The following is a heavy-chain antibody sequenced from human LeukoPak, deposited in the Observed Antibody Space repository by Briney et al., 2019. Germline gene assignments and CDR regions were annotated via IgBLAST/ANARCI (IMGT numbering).Heavy chain of an antibody. CDR2: ISSSGSYI. Sequence: NPGGSLRLSRAASGFTLSRYSMNWVRQAPGMGLEWVSSISSSGSYIYYAASVKGRFTISRDNAKNSLYLQMNSLRAEDTAVYYCARGISTYFDYWGQGTLVTVSS. CDR3: ARGISTYFDY. J-gene: IGHJ4*02. D-gene: IGHD2-2*01. V-gene: IGHV3-21*01. CDR1: GFTLSRYS.